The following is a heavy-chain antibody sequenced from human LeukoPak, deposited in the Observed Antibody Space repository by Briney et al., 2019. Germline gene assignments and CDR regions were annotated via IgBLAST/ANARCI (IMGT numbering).Heavy chain of an antibody. CDR1: GFTFSSYA. D-gene: IGHD2-15*01. Sequence: GSLRLSCAASGFTFSSYAMHWVRQAPGKGLGWVAVISYDGSNKYCADSVKGRFTISRDNSKNTLYLQMNSLRAEDTAVYYCARDPRNVGLAPWGQGTLVTVSS. CDR2: ISYDGSNK. V-gene: IGHV3-30-3*01. J-gene: IGHJ5*02. CDR3: ARDPRNVGLAP.